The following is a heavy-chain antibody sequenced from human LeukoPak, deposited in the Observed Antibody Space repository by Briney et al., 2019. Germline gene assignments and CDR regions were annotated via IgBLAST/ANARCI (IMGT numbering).Heavy chain of an antibody. D-gene: IGHD1-26*01. CDR2: ISAYNGNT. CDR1: GYTFTSYG. V-gene: IGHV1-18*01. J-gene: IGHJ3*02. Sequence: ASVKVSCKASGYTFTSYGISWVRQAPGQGLEWMGWISAYNGNTNYAQKLQGRVTMTTDTSTSTAYMELSSLRSEDTAVYYCAREALVGATYAFDIWGQGTMVTVSS. CDR3: AREALVGATYAFDI.